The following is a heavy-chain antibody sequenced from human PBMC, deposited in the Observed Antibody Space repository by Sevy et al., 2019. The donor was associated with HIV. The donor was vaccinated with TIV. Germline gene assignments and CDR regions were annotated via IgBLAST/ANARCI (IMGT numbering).Heavy chain of an antibody. J-gene: IGHJ5*02. CDR1: GGSVSRSTYY. D-gene: IGHD6-19*01. CDR3: AREGGASSAWFENWFGP. Sequence: GSLRLSCTVSGGSVSRSTYYWGWIRQPPGKGLEWIGSIYYSGSTYYNPSLKSRVTMSVDTSKNQFSLKLTSVNAADTAVYFCAREGGASSAWFENWFGPWGQGTLVTVSS. V-gene: IGHV4-39*07. CDR2: IYYSGST.